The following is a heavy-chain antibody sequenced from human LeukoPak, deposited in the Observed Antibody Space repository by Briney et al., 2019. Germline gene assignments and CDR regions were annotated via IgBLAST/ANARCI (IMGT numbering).Heavy chain of an antibody. CDR1: GGSISYYY. J-gene: IGHJ4*02. Sequence: PSETLSLTCTVSGGSISYYYWSWIRQPPGKGPEWIGYINYSGSTKYNPSLMSRATIAVDTSKNQLSLKLSSVTAADTAVYYCARTRDYGHDYWGQGTLVTVSS. D-gene: IGHD4-17*01. CDR3: ARTRDYGHDY. CDR2: INYSGST. V-gene: IGHV4-59*08.